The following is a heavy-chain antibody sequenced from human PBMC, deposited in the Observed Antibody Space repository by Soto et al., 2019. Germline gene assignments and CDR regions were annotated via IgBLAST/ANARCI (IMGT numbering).Heavy chain of an antibody. CDR3: ARGEYYYYYYGMDV. Sequence: SETLSLTCAVYGGSFTGYYWSWIRQHPGKGLEWIGYIYYSGSTYYNPSLKSRVTISVDTSKNQFSLKLSSVTAADTAVYYCARGEYYYYYYGMDVWGQGTTVTVSS. V-gene: IGHV4-31*11. CDR1: GGSFTGYY. CDR2: IYYSGST. J-gene: IGHJ6*02.